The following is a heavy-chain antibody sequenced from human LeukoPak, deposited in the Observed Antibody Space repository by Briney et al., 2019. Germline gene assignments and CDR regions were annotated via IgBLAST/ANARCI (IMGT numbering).Heavy chain of an antibody. J-gene: IGHJ4*02. D-gene: IGHD5-12*01. CDR2: INHSGST. V-gene: IGHV4-34*01. CDR3: ARTKVVDIVATMEPYYFDY. Sequence: PSETLSLTCAVYGGSFSGYYWSWIRQPPGKGLEWIGEINHSGSTNYNPSLKSRVTISVDTSKNQFSLKLSSVTAADTAVYYCARTKVVDIVATMEPYYFDYWGQGTLVTVSS. CDR1: GGSFSGYY.